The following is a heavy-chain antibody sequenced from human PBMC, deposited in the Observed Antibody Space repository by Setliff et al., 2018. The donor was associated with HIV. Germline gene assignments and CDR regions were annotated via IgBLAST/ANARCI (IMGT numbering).Heavy chain of an antibody. CDR1: GGSFSAYY. V-gene: IGHV4-34*01. CDR2: IDHTGSA. CDR3: ARGPRVSAAVVETPSAY. J-gene: IGHJ4*02. D-gene: IGHD6-19*01. Sequence: PSETLSLTCAVSGGSFSAYYWTWIRQSPHKGLEWVGEIDHTGSAYYNPSLTSRVTISVDTSKNRFSLELSSVTAADTALYYCARGPRVSAAVVETPSAYWSQGTRVTVSS.